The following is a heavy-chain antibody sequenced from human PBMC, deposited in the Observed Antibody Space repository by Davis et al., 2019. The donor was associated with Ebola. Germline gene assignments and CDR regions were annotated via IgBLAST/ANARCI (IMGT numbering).Heavy chain of an antibody. CDR3: ARVDGDGILFDSWYFDL. Sequence: MPSETLSLTCTVSGGSISSDVYYWNWVRQPPGRGRAWIGYIYSGGSPYYNPSLKSPVSISVDTSNNQFSLKLSSVSPADTAVYYCARVDGDGILFDSWYFDLWGRGTLVTVSS. CDR2: IYSGGSP. V-gene: IGHV4-30-4*01. J-gene: IGHJ2*01. D-gene: IGHD2-15*01. CDR1: GGSISSDVYY.